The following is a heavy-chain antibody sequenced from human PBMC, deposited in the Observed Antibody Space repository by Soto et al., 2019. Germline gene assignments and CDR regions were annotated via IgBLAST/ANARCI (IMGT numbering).Heavy chain of an antibody. Sequence: GGSLRLSCAASGFTFRSYAISWVRQAPGKGLEWVSAISVSGGSTYYADSVKGRFTISRDNSKNTLYLQMNSLRAEDTAVYYCAKEGYYDSSGYYSFDYWGQGTLVTVSS. CDR1: GFTFRSYA. D-gene: IGHD3-22*01. CDR2: ISVSGGST. CDR3: AKEGYYDSSGYYSFDY. V-gene: IGHV3-23*01. J-gene: IGHJ4*02.